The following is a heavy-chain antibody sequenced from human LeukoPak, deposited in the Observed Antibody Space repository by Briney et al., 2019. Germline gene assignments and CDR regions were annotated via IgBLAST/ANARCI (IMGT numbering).Heavy chain of an antibody. Sequence: SVKVSCKASGYTFTSYGISWVRQAPGQGLEWMGWIIPIFGTANYAQKFQGRVTITTDESTSTAYMELSSLRSEDTAVYYCARVSRYYYDSSGRFDYWGQGTLVTVSS. V-gene: IGHV1-69*05. J-gene: IGHJ4*02. D-gene: IGHD3-22*01. CDR1: GYTFTSYG. CDR2: IIPIFGTA. CDR3: ARVSRYYYDSSGRFDY.